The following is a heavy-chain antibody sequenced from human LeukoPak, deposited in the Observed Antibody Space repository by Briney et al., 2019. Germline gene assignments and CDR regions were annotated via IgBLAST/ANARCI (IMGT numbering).Heavy chain of an antibody. Sequence: GRSLRRSCAAAGLTFTNYWMDSVRQAPGRGLEWVANIKQYGTEKHYVDSVKGRFTISRDNAKNSLYLQMNSLRAEDTALYYCSQSLNYWGQGSLVTVSS. CDR2: IKQYGTEK. V-gene: IGHV3-7*01. CDR1: GLTFTNYW. J-gene: IGHJ4*02. CDR3: SQSLNY.